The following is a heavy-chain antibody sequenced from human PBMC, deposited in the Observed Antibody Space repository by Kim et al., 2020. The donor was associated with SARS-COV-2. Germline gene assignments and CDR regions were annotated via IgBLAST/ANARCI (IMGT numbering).Heavy chain of an antibody. CDR3: AREAIALIYYYGSGSYYGY. CDR1: GYTFTSYA. Sequence: ASVRVSCKASGYTFTSYAMNWVRQAPGQGLEWMGWINTNTGNPTYAQGFTGRFVFSLDTSVSTAYLQISSLKAEDTAVYYCAREAIALIYYYGSGSYYGYWGQGTLVTVSS. J-gene: IGHJ4*02. D-gene: IGHD3-10*01. V-gene: IGHV7-4-1*02. CDR2: INTNTGNP.